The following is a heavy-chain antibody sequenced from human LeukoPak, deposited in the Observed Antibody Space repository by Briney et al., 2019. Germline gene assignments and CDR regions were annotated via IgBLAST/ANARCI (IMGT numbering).Heavy chain of an antibody. CDR3: ARWFMGISGWYMGY. CDR1: GFTFSSHW. D-gene: IGHD6-19*01. J-gene: IGHJ4*02. CDR2: INSDGSST. Sequence: GGSLRLSCVASGFTFSSHWMHWVRQAPGKGLVWVSRINSDGSSTSYADSVKGRFTISRDNAKNTLYLQMNSLRAEATAVYYCARWFMGISGWYMGYWGQGTLVTVSS. V-gene: IGHV3-74*01.